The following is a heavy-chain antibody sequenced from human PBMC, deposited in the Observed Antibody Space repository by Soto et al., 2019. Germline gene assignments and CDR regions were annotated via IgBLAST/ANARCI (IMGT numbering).Heavy chain of an antibody. CDR1: GGTFSSYA. Sequence: SVKVSCKASGGTFSSYAISWVRQAPGQGLEWMGGIIPIFGTANYAQKFQGRVTITADGSTSTAYMELSSLRSEDTAVYYCARDCSSTSCYPTGPNYYYYGMDVCGQGTTVTVS. J-gene: IGHJ6*02. D-gene: IGHD2-2*01. CDR2: IIPIFGTA. CDR3: ARDCSSTSCYPTGPNYYYYGMDV. V-gene: IGHV1-69*13.